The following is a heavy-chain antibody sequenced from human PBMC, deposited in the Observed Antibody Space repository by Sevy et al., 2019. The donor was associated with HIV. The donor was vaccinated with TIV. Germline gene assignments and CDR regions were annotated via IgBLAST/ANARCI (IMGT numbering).Heavy chain of an antibody. D-gene: IGHD3-10*01. CDR3: AKDQAPNYYGSGSPEYYFDY. CDR2: ISYDGSNK. Sequence: GGSLRLSCAASGFTFSSYGMHWVRQAPGKGLEWVAVISYDGSNKYYADSVKGRFTISRDNSKNTLFLLMNSLRAEDTAVYYCAKDQAPNYYGSGSPEYYFDYWGQGTLVTVSS. CDR1: GFTFSSYG. V-gene: IGHV3-30*18. J-gene: IGHJ4*02.